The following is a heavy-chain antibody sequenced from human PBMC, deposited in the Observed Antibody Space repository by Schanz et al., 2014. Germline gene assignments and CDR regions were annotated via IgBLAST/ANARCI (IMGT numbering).Heavy chain of an antibody. CDR3: ARHRFGVFYYGLHA. J-gene: IGHJ6*02. V-gene: IGHV1-18*01. Sequence: QVQLVQSGAEVKKPGASMKVSCKASGRTFIVYHVLHWARQAPGLGLEWMGWISDYNGKTNYAQKFQDRVIMSTDRSSSTAYLELRSLTSDDSAIYYCARHRFGVFYYGLHAWGQGTTILVSS. D-gene: IGHD3-10*01. CDR1: GRTFIVYHV. CDR2: ISDYNGKT.